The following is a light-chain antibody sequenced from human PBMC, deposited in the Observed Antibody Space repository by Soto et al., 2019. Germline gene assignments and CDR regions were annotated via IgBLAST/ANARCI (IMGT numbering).Light chain of an antibody. CDR1: SSNIGSKT. J-gene: IGLJ2*01. V-gene: IGLV1-44*01. CDR2: PNN. CDR3: AVWDDSLNGLV. Sequence: QSVLTQPPSASGTPGQRVTISCSGSSSNIGSKTVNWYQYLPGTAPKLLHWPNNQRPSGVPDRFSGSKSGTSASLAISGLQSEDEADYYCAVWDDSLNGLVFGGGTKVTVL.